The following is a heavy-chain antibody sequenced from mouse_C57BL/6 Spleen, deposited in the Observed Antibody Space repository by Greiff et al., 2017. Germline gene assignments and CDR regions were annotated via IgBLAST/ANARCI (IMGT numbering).Heavy chain of an antibody. CDR3: ARGSRVVDVYFDY. D-gene: IGHD1-1*01. CDR1: GFSITSGYF. V-gene: IGHV3-6*01. CDR2: ISYDGSN. Sequence: EVQLQESGPGLVKPSQSLSLTCSVTGFSITSGYFWNLIRQFPGNKLELMGFISYDGSNNYNPSLKNRISITRDTSYTQISQKLNSVPTEDTATYDWARGSRVVDVYFDYWGQGTTLTVAS. J-gene: IGHJ2*01.